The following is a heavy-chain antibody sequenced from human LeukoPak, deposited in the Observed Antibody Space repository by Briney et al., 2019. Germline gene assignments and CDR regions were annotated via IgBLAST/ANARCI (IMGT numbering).Heavy chain of an antibody. V-gene: IGHV3-30*04. CDR3: ARGLHDRSWYGAH. Sequence: AGSLRLSCAASGFTFSDYTMQWVRQAPGKGLEWVALLPPDGSYQYYADSLKGRFTISRDNFKNALYLQMNSLRLEDTAVYYCARGLHDRSWYGAHWGQGTLLSVSS. CDR1: GFTFSDYT. J-gene: IGHJ4*02. CDR2: LPPDGSYQ. D-gene: IGHD6-13*01.